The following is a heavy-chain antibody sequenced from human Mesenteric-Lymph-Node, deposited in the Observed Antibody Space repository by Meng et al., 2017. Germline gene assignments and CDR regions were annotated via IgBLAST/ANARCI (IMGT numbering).Heavy chain of an antibody. D-gene: IGHD1-1*01. CDR2: VYHRGDT. V-gene: IGHV4-4*02. CDR1: GDSISSDSL. Sequence: VQLQVSGPALVKPSVTRSLTCIVSGDSISSDSLWSWVRQPPGKGLEWIGEVYHRGDTNYNPSLKSRVVISVDRSKNQFSRNLSSVTAADTAVYYCGRDQGRQLINHWGQGTLVTVSS. CDR3: GRDQGRQLINH. J-gene: IGHJ4*02.